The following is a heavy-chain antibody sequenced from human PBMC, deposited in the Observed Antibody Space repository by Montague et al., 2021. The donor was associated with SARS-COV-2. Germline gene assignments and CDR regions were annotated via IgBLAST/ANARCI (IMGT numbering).Heavy chain of an antibody. J-gene: IGHJ4*02. CDR1: GDSVSHDF. D-gene: IGHD1-26*01. CDR3: VRDPAPSGSGTFYDY. Sequence: SETLSLTCTVSGDSVSHDFWTWIRQPPGKGLEWIGCVYYSRSSSYNPSLRRRVSIAVDTSKNQFSLRLSTVTAADTAIYYCVRDPAPSGSGTFYDYWGQGTLVAVSS. V-gene: IGHV4-59*02. CDR2: VYYSRSS.